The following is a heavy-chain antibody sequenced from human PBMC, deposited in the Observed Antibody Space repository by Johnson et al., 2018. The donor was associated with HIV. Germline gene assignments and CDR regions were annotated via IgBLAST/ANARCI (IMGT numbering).Heavy chain of an antibody. CDR2: IWYDGSNK. V-gene: IGHV3-33*06. J-gene: IGHJ3*02. Sequence: QVQLVESGGGVVQPGRSLRLSCAASGFTFSSYGMHWVRQAPGKGLAWVAVIWYDGSNKYYADSVKGRFTISRVNSKNTLYLQMNSLRAEDTAVYYCVKLPVAPSYGAFDIWGQGTMVTVSS. CDR1: GFTFSSYG. CDR3: VKLPVAPSYGAFDI. D-gene: IGHD6-19*01.